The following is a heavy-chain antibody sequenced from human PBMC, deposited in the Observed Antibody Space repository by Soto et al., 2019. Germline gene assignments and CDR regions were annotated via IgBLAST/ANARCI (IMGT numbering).Heavy chain of an antibody. CDR3: ARVSNAAAGISVGTFDY. CDR2: IYPGDSIA. CDR1: GYSFAKYW. V-gene: IGHV5-51*01. D-gene: IGHD6-13*01. J-gene: IGHJ4*02. Sequence: ESLKISCQGSGYSFAKYWIGWVRQMPGKGLEWMGIIYPGDSIARYSPSFQGQVTVSADKSISAAYLQWSSLKASDTAIYYCARVSNAAAGISVGTFDYWGQGTLVTVSS.